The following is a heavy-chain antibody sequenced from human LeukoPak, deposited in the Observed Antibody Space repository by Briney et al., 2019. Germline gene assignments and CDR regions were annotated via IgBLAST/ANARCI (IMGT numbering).Heavy chain of an antibody. CDR2: ISSSSSTI. CDR1: GFTFSSYS. CDR3: ARARPEVRGLIKPINSPGWFDP. Sequence: PGGSLRLSCAASGFTFSSYSMNWVRQAPGKGLEWVSYISSSSSTIYYADSVKGRFTVSRDNAKNSLYLQMNSLRAEDTAIYYCARARPEVRGLIKPINSPGWFDPWGQGTLVTVSS. V-gene: IGHV3-48*01. D-gene: IGHD3-10*01. J-gene: IGHJ5*02.